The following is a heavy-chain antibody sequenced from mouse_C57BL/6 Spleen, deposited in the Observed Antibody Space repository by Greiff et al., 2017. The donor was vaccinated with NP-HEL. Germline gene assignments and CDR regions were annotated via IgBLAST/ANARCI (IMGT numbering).Heavy chain of an antibody. CDR2: IDPSDSET. D-gene: IGHD1-1*01. Sequence: QVQLKEPGAELVRPGSSVKLSCKASGYTFTSYWMHWVKQRPIQGLEWIGNIDPSDSETHYNQKFKDKATLTVDKSSSTAYMQLSSLTSEDSAVYYCARTDSDYGSLYYFEYWGQGTTLTVSS. J-gene: IGHJ2*01. V-gene: IGHV1-52*01. CDR3: ARTDSDYGSLYYFEY. CDR1: GYTFTSYW.